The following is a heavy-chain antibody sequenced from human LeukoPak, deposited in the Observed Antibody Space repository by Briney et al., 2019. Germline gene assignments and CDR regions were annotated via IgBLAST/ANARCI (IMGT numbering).Heavy chain of an antibody. CDR3: AKGALYYDFWSGLDAFDI. CDR1: GFTFSSYA. D-gene: IGHD3-3*01. V-gene: IGHV3-23*01. J-gene: IGHJ3*02. CDR2: ISGSGGST. Sequence: PGGSLRLSCAASGFTFSSYAMSWVRQAPGQGLEWVSAISGSGGSTYYADSVKGRFTISRDNSENTLYLQMNRLRAEDTAVYYCAKGALYYDFWSGLDAFDIWGQGTMVTVSS.